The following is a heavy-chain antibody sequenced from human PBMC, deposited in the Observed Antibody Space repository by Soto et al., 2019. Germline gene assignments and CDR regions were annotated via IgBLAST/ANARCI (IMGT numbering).Heavy chain of an antibody. CDR2: IIPIIGTA. Sequence: QVQLVQSGAEVKKPGSSVKVSCKAPGGTFSSYAISWVRQAPGQGLEWMGGIIPIIGTAKYAQKFQGRVTITADESTSTGYMELSSLRSEDTAVYYCARSQGGSSSLDIYYYYYYGMDVRGQGTTVTVSS. CDR1: GGTFSSYA. CDR3: ARSQGGSSSLDIYYYYYYGMDV. V-gene: IGHV1-69*01. D-gene: IGHD2-15*01. J-gene: IGHJ6*02.